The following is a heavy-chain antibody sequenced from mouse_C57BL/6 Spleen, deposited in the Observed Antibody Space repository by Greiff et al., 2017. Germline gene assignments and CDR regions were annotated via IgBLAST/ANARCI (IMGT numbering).Heavy chain of an antibody. J-gene: IGHJ2*01. CDR3: ARRVDYDGDY. CDR1: GYTFTSYW. V-gene: IGHV1-69*01. Sequence: VQLQQPGAELVMPGASVKLSCKASGYTFTSYWMHWVKQRPGQGLEWIGEIDPSDSYTNYNQKFKGKSTLTVDKSSSTAYMQLSSLTSEDSAVYYCARRVDYDGDYWGQGTTLTVSS. D-gene: IGHD2-4*01. CDR2: IDPSDSYT.